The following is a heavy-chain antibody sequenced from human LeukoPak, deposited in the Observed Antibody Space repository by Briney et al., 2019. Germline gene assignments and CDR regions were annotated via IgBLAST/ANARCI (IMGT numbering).Heavy chain of an antibody. CDR2: IYYSGST. D-gene: IGHD3-3*01. V-gene: IGHV4-59*01. CDR1: GGSISSYY. CDR3: ARDSRTTIFGVVSWWFDP. Sequence: SETLSLTCTVSGGSISSYYWSWIRQPPGKGLEWIGYIYYSGSTNNNHSLKSRVTISVDTSKNQFSLKLSSVTAADTAVYYCARDSRTTIFGVVSWWFDPWGQGTLVTVSS. J-gene: IGHJ5*02.